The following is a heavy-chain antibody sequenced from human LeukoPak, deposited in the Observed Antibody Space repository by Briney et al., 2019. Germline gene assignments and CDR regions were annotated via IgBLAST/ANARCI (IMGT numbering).Heavy chain of an antibody. D-gene: IGHD2-15*01. CDR2: IYYSGST. CDR1: GGSISSYY. V-gene: IGHV4-59*01. J-gene: IGHJ4*02. CDR3: ARGVSSGGRNTLDY. Sequence: PSETLSLNCTVSGGSISSYYWSWIRQPPGKGLEWIGYIYYSGSTNYNPSLKSRVTISVDTSKNQFSLKLSSVTAADTAVYYCARGVSSGGRNTLDYWGQGTLVTVSS.